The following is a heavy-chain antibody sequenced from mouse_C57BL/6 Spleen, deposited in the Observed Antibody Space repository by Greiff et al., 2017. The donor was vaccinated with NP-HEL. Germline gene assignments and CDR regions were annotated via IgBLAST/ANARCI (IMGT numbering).Heavy chain of an antibody. CDR3: APGYYGSSPFAY. J-gene: IGHJ3*01. V-gene: IGHV1-50*01. Sequence: VKLQQPGAELVKPGASVKLSCKASGYTFTSYWMQWVKQRPGQGLEWIGEIDPSDSYTNYNQKFKGKATLTVDTSSSTAYMQLSSLTSEDSAVYYCAPGYYGSSPFAYWGQGTLVTVSA. CDR1: GYTFTSYW. CDR2: IDPSDSYT. D-gene: IGHD1-1*01.